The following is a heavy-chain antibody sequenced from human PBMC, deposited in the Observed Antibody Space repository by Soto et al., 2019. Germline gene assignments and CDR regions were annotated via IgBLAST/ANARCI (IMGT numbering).Heavy chain of an antibody. D-gene: IGHD2-15*01. CDR2: IIPIFGTA. CDR3: AGRCAGSNSLGHFDY. V-gene: IGHV1-69*06. CDR1: GGTFNNYV. J-gene: IGHJ4*02. Sequence: HVQLVQSGAEVKKPGSSVKVSCRASGGTFNNYVINWVRQAPGQGLEWMAGIIPIFGTANYAQKFQGRVTNTADKSTSTAYMELNSLRSEDTAVYYCAGRCAGSNSLGHFDYWGQGTLVTVSS.